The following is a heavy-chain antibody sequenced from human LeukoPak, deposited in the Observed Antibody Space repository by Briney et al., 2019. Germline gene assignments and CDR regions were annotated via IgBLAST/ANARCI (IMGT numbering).Heavy chain of an antibody. D-gene: IGHD3-22*01. J-gene: IGHJ6*03. Sequence: ASVKVSCKASGGTFSSYAISWVRQAPGQGLEWMGRIIPNSDGTNYAQSFQGRVTMTRATSINTAYMELSRLRSDDTAVYYCARAVYGSNANYMDVWGKGTTVTVSS. V-gene: IGHV1-2*02. CDR2: IIPNSDGT. CDR3: ARAVYGSNANYMDV. CDR1: GGTFSSYA.